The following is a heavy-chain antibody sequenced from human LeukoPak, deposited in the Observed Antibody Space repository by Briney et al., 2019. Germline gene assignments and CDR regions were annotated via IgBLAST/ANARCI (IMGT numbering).Heavy chain of an antibody. V-gene: IGHV1-8*03. CDR1: GYTFTSYD. J-gene: IGHJ4*02. CDR3: ARGPPPPRFNIRRGYYFDY. CDR2: MNPNSGNT. Sequence: GASVKVSCKASGYTFTSYDINWVRQATGQGLEWMGWMNPNSGNTGYAQKFQGRVTITRNTSISTAYMELSSLRSEDTAVYYCARGPPPPRFNIRRGYYFDYWGQGTLVTVSS. D-gene: IGHD3-22*01.